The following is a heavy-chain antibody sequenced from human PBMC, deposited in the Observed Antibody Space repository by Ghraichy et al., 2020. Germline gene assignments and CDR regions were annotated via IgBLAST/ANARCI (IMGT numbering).Heavy chain of an antibody. J-gene: IGHJ6*02. CDR1: GFTFSSYD. CDR3: AIVQRITPATPYYYYGMDV. D-gene: IGHD1-14*01. V-gene: IGHV3-13*01. CDR2: IGTAGDT. Sequence: GGSLRLSCAASGFTFSSYDMHWVRQATGKGLEWVSAIGTAGDTYYPGSVKGRFTISRENAKNSLYLQMNSLRAGDTAVYYCAIVQRITPATPYYYYGMDVWGQGTTVTVSS.